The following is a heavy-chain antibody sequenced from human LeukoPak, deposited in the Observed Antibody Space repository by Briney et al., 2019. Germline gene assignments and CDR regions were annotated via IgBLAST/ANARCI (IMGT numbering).Heavy chain of an antibody. CDR1: GFPFSNAW. D-gene: IGHD3-10*01. J-gene: IGHJ4*02. V-gene: IGHV3-15*01. Sequence: PGGSLRLSCAASGFPFSNAWMSWVRQAPGKGLEWVGRIKSNTDGGKTDYAAPVQGRFSISRDDSENTLYLQMNGLNTEDTAVYYCSTVSPYYGSGTTSPDSWGQGTLVVVSS. CDR2: IKSNTDGGKT. CDR3: STVSPYYGSGTTSPDS.